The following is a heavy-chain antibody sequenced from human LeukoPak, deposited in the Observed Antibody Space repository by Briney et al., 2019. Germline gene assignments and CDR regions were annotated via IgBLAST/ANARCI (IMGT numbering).Heavy chain of an antibody. J-gene: IGHJ4*01. V-gene: IGHV4-4*07. CDR3: PRDIGNHFGGLDHYYYDY. D-gene: IGHD2-15*01. CDR2: IYNNEST. Sequence: SETLSLTCTVSGGSISSYYWNWIRQPAGKGLEWIGRIYNNESTWSNPSLKSRVSMSIDTSKNQFSLKLSSVTAADAAVYYCPRDIGNHFGGLDHYYYDYWGPGTLVTVSS. CDR1: GGSISSYY.